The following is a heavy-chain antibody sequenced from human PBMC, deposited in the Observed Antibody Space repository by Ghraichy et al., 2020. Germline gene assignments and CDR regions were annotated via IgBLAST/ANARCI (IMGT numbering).Heavy chain of an antibody. Sequence: ASVKVSCKASGYTFTGYYMHWVRQAPGQGLEWMGWINPNSGGTNYAQKFQGRVTMTRDTSISTAYMELSRLRSDDTAVYYRARDVSSSWYGGHSLGGMDVWGQGTTVTVSS. CDR1: GYTFTGYY. CDR3: ARDVSSSWYGGHSLGGMDV. CDR2: INPNSGGT. D-gene: IGHD6-13*01. J-gene: IGHJ6*02. V-gene: IGHV1-2*02.